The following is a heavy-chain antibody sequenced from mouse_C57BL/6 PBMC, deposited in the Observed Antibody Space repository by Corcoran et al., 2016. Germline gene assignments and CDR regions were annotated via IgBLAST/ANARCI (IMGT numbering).Heavy chain of an antibody. CDR2: ISYDGSN. V-gene: IGHV3-6*01. J-gene: IGHJ1*03. CDR3: ARGGHNWAFDV. Sequence: DVQLQESGPGLVKPSQSLSLTCSVTGYSITSGYYWNWIRQFPGNKLEWMGYISYDGSNNYNPSLKNRISITRDTSKNQFFLKLNSVTTEDTATYYCARGGHNWAFDVWGTGTTVTVSS. CDR1: GYSITSGYY.